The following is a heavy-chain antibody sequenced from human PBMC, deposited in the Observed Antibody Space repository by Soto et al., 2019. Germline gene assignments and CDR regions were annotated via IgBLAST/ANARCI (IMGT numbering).Heavy chain of an antibody. J-gene: IGHJ5*02. Sequence: EVQLLESGGGLVQPGGSLRLSCAASGFTFSSYVMSWVRQAPGKGLEWVSGISGSGDNTYYADSVKGRFTISRDNSKNTLFLQINSLRAEDTALYVCSKEMGDYYDCSGSWFDPWGQGTLVTVSS. CDR1: GFTFSSYV. CDR2: ISGSGDNT. CDR3: SKEMGDYYDCSGSWFDP. D-gene: IGHD3-22*01. V-gene: IGHV3-23*01.